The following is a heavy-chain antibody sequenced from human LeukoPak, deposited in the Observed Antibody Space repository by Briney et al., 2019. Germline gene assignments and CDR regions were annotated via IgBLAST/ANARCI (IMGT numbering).Heavy chain of an antibody. CDR1: GGSFSGYY. D-gene: IGHD3-22*01. V-gene: IGHV4-34*01. CDR3: ARSRYYDSSGYYQY. CDR2: INHSGSI. Sequence: SETLSLTCAVYGGSFSGYYWSWIRQPPGKGLEWIGEINHSGSINYNPSLKSRVTISVDTSKNQFSLKLSSVTAADTAVYYCARSRYYDSSGYYQYWGQGTLVTVSS. J-gene: IGHJ4*02.